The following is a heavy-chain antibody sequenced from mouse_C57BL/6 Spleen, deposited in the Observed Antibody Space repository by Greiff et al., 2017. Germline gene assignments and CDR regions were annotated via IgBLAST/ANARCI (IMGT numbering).Heavy chain of an antibody. CDR3: ARCDDGYPAYYAVDY. CDR2: INPSSGYT. D-gene: IGHD2-3*01. Sequence: VQLQQSGAELARPGASVKMSCKASGYTFTSYTMHWVKQRPGQGLEWIGYINPSSGYTKYNQKFKDKATLTADKSSSTAYMQLSRLTSEDSAVYYGARCDDGYPAYYAVDYWGQGTSVTVSS. V-gene: IGHV1-4*01. J-gene: IGHJ4*01. CDR1: GYTFTSYT.